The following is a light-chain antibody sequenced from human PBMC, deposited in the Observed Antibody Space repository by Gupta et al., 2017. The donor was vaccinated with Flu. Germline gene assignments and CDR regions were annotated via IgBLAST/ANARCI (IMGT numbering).Light chain of an antibody. CDR1: SSDVGGYNY. CDR3: SSYTSSSTVV. CDR2: EVS. J-gene: IGLJ2*01. V-gene: IGLV2-14*01. Sequence: SAPAPPSPLSGAPGPSIPIPRPGTSSDVGGYNYVSWYQQHPGKAPKLMIYEVSNRPSGVSNRFSGSKSGNTASLTISGLQAEDEADYYCSSYTSSSTVVFGGGTKLTVL.